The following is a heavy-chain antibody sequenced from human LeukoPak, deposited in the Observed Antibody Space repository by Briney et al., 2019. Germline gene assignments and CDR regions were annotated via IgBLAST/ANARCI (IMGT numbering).Heavy chain of an antibody. Sequence: PSETLSPTCTVSGGSISSYYWSCIRQPPGKGLEWIGYIYYSGSTNYNPSLKSRVTISVDTSKNQFSLKLSSVTAADTAVYYCVRVDDSSGYYPYYFDYWGQGTLVTVSS. J-gene: IGHJ4*02. V-gene: IGHV4-59*01. CDR3: VRVDDSSGYYPYYFDY. D-gene: IGHD3-22*01. CDR1: GGSISSYY. CDR2: IYYSGST.